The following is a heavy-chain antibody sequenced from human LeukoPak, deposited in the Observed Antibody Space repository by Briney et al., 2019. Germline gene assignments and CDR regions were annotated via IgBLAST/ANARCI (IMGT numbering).Heavy chain of an antibody. CDR3: ARGYTAMVSSLLDY. J-gene: IGHJ4*02. CDR2: IIPIFGIA. D-gene: IGHD5-18*01. Sequence: ASVRVSSKPSVGTLSIYAISWVRQAPGQGVEWMGRIIPIFGIANYAQKLQGRVTITADKSTSTAYMELSSLRSEDTAVYYCARGYTAMVSSLLDYWGQGTLVTVSS. CDR1: VGTLSIYA. V-gene: IGHV1-69*17.